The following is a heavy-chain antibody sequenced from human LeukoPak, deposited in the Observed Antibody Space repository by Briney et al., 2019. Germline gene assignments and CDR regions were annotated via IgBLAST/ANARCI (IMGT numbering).Heavy chain of an antibody. CDR3: ARGGARYYYYYYMDV. Sequence: ASVKVSCKASGYTFTGYYMHWVRQAPGQGLEWMGRINPNSGGTNYAQKFQGRVTMTRDTSISTAYMELSSLRSEDTAVYYCARGGARYYYYYYMDVWGKGTTVTVSS. J-gene: IGHJ6*03. V-gene: IGHV1-2*06. CDR1: GYTFTGYY. CDR2: INPNSGGT. D-gene: IGHD1-26*01.